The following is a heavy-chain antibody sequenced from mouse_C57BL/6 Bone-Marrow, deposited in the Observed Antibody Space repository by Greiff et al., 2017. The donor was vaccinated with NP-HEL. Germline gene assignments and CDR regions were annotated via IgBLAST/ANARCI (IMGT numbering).Heavy chain of an antibody. CDR2: ISSGGAYI. V-gene: IGHV5-9-1*02. Sequence: EVQGVESGEGLVKPGGSLKLSCAASGFTFSSYAMSWVRPPPEKRLEWVAYISSGGAYISYADTVKGRFTISRDNARNTLYLQKSNLKSEDTAMYYCTRDYWDGYLDFDVWGTGTTVT. CDR3: TRDYWDGYLDFDV. J-gene: IGHJ1*03. D-gene: IGHD2-3*01. CDR1: GFTFSSYA.